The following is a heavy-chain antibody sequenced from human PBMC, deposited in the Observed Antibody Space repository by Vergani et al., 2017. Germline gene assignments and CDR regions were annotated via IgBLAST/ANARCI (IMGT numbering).Heavy chain of an antibody. CDR1: GGTFSSYA. CDR3: ARGMVRGVIMIMDYGMDG. CDR2: IIPIFGTA. J-gene: IGHJ6*02. Sequence: QVQLVQSGAEVKKPGSSVKVSCKASGGTFSSYAISWVRQAPGQGLEWMGGIIPIFGTANYAQQFQGRVTITADESTSTAYMELSSLRSEDTAVYYCARGMVRGVIMIMDYGMDGWGQGTSVTVSS. V-gene: IGHV1-69*12. D-gene: IGHD3-10*01.